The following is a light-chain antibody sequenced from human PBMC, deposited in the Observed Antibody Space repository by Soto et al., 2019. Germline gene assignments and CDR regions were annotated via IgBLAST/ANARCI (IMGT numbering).Light chain of an antibody. CDR1: QSVSSSY. Sequence: EIVLTQSPGTLSLSPGERATLSCRASQSVSSSYLGWYQQKPGQAPRLLIYGASSRATGIPDRFIGGGSGTDFTLTISRLEPEDFAVYYCQQYGSSPYTFGQGTKLEIK. CDR2: GAS. V-gene: IGKV3-20*01. CDR3: QQYGSSPYT. J-gene: IGKJ2*01.